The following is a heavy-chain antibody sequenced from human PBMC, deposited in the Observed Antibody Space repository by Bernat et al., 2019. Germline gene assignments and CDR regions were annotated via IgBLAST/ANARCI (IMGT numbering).Heavy chain of an antibody. CDR3: AKDPVYDYSNYVGDY. Sequence: EVQLLESGGGLVQPGGSLRLSCAASGFTFSSYAMSWVRQAPWKGLEWVSAISGSGGSTYYADSVKGRFTISRGNSKNTLYLQMNSLRAEDTAVYYCAKDPVYDYSNYVGDYWGQGTLVTVSS. CDR1: GFTFSSYA. J-gene: IGHJ4*02. CDR2: ISGSGGST. V-gene: IGHV3-23*01. D-gene: IGHD4-11*01.